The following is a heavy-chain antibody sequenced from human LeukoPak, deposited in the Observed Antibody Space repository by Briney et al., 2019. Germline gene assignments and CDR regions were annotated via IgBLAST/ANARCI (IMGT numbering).Heavy chain of an antibody. D-gene: IGHD1-1*01. CDR3: ARAHSGYPLDY. CDR1: GVSISSGDYS. Sequence: SETLSLTCAVSGVSISSGDYSWSWIRQPPGRGLEWIGYIYHSGSTYYNPSLKSRVTISVDTSKNQFSLKLSSVTAADTAVYYCARAHSGYPLDYWGQGTLVTVSS. CDR2: IYHSGST. J-gene: IGHJ4*02. V-gene: IGHV4-30-2*01.